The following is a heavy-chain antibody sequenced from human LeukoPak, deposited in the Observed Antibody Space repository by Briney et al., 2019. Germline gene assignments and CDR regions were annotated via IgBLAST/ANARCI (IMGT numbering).Heavy chain of an antibody. CDR3: AKEGYSSGWYVGNYFDY. CDR1: GFTFSSYG. J-gene: IGHJ4*02. CDR2: ISYDGSNK. Sequence: GGSPRLSCAASGFTFSSYGMHWVRQAPGKGLEWVAVISYDGSNKYYADSVKGRFTISRDNSKNTLYLQMNSLRAEDTAVYYCAKEGYSSGWYVGNYFDYWGQGTLVTVSS. D-gene: IGHD6-19*01. V-gene: IGHV3-30*18.